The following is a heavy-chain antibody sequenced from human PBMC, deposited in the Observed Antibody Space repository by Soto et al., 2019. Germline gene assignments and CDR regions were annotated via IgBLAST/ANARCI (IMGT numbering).Heavy chain of an antibody. Sequence: QVQLQEMGPGLVKPSQTLTITCTVSGDSVNSAYWSWIRQLPGKGLEWMGNIYHTGRTFYNPSLKRRLAISSDTSKPLFSLKLRSVTASDTAVYYCARTDAYNSSFFDSWGQGTVVTVSS. D-gene: IGHD6-6*01. V-gene: IGHV4-31*03. CDR1: GDSVNSAY. J-gene: IGHJ4*02. CDR3: ARTDAYNSSFFDS. CDR2: IYHTGRT.